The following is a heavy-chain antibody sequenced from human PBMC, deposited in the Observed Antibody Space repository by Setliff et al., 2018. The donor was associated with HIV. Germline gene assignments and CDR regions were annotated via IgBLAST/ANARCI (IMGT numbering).Heavy chain of an antibody. V-gene: IGHV3-7*01. CDR3: ARDESFSYYYYGMDV. Sequence: PGGSLRLSCAASGFTFSNYAMGWVRQVPGKGLEWVANIKQDGSEKYYVDSVKGRFTISRDNAKNSLYLQMNSLRAEDTAVYYCARDESFSYYYYGMDVWGQGTTVTVSS. CDR1: GFTFSNYA. J-gene: IGHJ6*02. CDR2: IKQDGSEK.